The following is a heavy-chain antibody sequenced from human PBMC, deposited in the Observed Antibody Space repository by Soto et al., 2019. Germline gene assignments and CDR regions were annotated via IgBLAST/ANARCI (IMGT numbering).Heavy chain of an antibody. J-gene: IGHJ4*02. CDR2: INYRGTT. D-gene: IGHD2-2*01. V-gene: IGHV4-31*03. Sequence: QVQLQESGPGLVRPSQTLSLTCTVSGGSITNGDYYWNWIRQHPGKGLEWIGYINYRGTTFCNPSLKSRVFISVETSKNQFSLNLSSVTAADTAVYFCARDAPGEAPYWGQGTLVTVSS. CDR3: ARDAPGEAPY. CDR1: GGSITNGDYY.